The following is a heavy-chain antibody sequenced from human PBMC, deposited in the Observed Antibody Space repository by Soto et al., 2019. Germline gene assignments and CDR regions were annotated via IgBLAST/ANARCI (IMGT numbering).Heavy chain of an antibody. D-gene: IGHD5-18*01. V-gene: IGHV1-8*01. CDR2: MNPNSGNT. CDR3: ARAGLGADTAMVHYCGMDV. CDR1: GYTFTSYD. J-gene: IGHJ6*02. Sequence: QVQLVQSGAEVKKPGASVKVSCKASGYTFTSYDINWVRQATGQGLEWMGWMNPNSGNTGYAQKFQGRVTMTRNTLRSTAYMELSSMRSEDTAVYYCARAGLGADTAMVHYCGMDVWGQGTTVTVSS.